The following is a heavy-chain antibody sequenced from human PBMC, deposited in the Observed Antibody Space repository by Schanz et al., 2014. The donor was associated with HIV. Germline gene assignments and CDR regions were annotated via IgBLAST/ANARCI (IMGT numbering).Heavy chain of an antibody. CDR3: ARDYHWNWFDP. D-gene: IGHD1-20*01. CDR1: GFAFSSYA. V-gene: IGHV3-23*01. Sequence: EVQLLESGGGLVQPGGSLRLSCAASGFAFSSYAMTWVRQAPGKGLDWVSTISGSDGDTYYADSVKGRFTISRDNSKNTVYLQAKSLRPEDTAVYYCARDYHWNWFDPWGQGTLVTVSS. CDR2: ISGSDGDT. J-gene: IGHJ5*02.